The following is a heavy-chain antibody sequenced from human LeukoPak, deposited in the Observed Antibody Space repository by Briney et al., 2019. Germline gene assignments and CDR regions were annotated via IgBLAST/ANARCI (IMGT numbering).Heavy chain of an antibody. CDR3: ARVTRGADGHDWFDP. J-gene: IGHJ5*02. CDR1: SDSISSYY. V-gene: IGHV4-4*07. CDR2: ISSSGST. D-gene: IGHD3-16*01. Sequence: RASETLSLTCTVASDSISSYYWSWIRQPAGKGLEWIGRISSSGSTNYNPSLKSRVTISVDTSKNQFSLKLSSVTAADTAVYYCARVTRGADGHDWFDPWGQGILVTVSS.